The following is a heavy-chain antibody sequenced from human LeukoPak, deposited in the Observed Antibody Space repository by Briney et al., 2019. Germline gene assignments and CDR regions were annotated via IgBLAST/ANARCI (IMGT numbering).Heavy chain of an antibody. CDR3: VRDGTVMGKFFDY. D-gene: IGHD4-11*01. V-gene: IGHV4-59*12. CDR1: GFTFSNAW. J-gene: IGHJ4*02. CDR2: DYYSGST. Sequence: GSLRLSCAASGFTFSNAWMSWVRQAPGKGLEWIGTDYYSGSTYYNPSLKSRVTISVDTSKKEIFLKLTSVTAADTAVYYCVRDGTVMGKFFDYWGQGILVTVSS.